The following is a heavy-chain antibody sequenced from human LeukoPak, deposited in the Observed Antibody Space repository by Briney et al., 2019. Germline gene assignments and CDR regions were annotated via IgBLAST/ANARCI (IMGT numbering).Heavy chain of an antibody. CDR3: ARDRRYYDSSGYYYRLDY. CDR2: IYYSGST. D-gene: IGHD3-22*01. CDR1: GGSISSGGYY. V-gene: IGHV4-31*03. Sequence: SETLSLTCTVSGGSISSGGYYWSWIRQHPGKGLEWIGYIYYSGSTYYNPSLKSRVTISVDTSKNQFSLKLSSVTAADTAVYYCARDRRYYDSSGYYYRLDYWGQGTLVTVSS. J-gene: IGHJ4*02.